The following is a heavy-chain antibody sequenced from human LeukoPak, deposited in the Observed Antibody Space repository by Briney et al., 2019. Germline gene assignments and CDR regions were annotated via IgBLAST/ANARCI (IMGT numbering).Heavy chain of an antibody. CDR3: ARQTGSGLFILP. D-gene: IGHD3/OR15-3a*01. CDR1: GVSISSSNSY. Sequence: SETLSLTCTVSGVSISSSNSYWGWIRQLPGKGLEWIGSIYYSGNTYYNASLKSQVSISIDTSKNQFSLKLTSVTAADTAVYYCARQTGSGLFILPGGQGTLVTVSS. J-gene: IGHJ4*02. CDR2: IYYSGNT. V-gene: IGHV4-39*01.